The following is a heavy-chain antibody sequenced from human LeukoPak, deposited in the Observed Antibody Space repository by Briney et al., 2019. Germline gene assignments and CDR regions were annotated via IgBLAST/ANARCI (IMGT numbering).Heavy chain of an antibody. V-gene: IGHV4-39*01. CDR2: MYHSGST. CDR3: ARHADIVVVVANNWFDP. D-gene: IGHD2-15*01. J-gene: IGHJ5*02. CDR1: GDSISSTGYY. Sequence: SETLSLTCTVSGDSISSTGYYWGWIRQPPGKGLEWIASMYHSGSTYYNPSLKSRVTISVDTSKNQFSLKLSSVTAADTAVYYCARHADIVVVVANNWFDPWGQGTLVTVSS.